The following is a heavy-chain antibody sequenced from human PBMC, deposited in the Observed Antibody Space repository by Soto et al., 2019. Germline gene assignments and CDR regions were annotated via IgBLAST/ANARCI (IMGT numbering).Heavy chain of an antibody. CDR3: AKGYSSSWYVPDY. Sequence: PGGSLRLSCAASGFTFSSYAMTRVRQAPGKGLEWVSSISDSGGSTYYADSVKGRFTISRDNSKNTLYLLMNSLRAEDTAVYYCAKGYSSSWYVPDYWGQGTLVTVSS. J-gene: IGHJ4*02. V-gene: IGHV3-23*01. CDR2: ISDSGGST. CDR1: GFTFSSYA. D-gene: IGHD6-13*01.